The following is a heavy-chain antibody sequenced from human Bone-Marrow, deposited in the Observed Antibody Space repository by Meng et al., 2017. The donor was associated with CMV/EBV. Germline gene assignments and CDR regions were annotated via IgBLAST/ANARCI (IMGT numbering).Heavy chain of an antibody. D-gene: IGHD1-26*01. CDR3: ARDLTGSNGY. CDR1: GFIVSNNY. J-gene: IGHJ4*02. CDR2: FYSGPTT. Sequence: EVRLVESGGGLVRPGGSLRLSCAASGFIVSNNYVTWVRQAPGKGLEWVSVFYSGPTTYFADSVKGRFTLSRDDSKNTLYLQMNSLRAEDTAVYYCARDLTGSNGYWGRGTLVTVSS. V-gene: IGHV3-66*01.